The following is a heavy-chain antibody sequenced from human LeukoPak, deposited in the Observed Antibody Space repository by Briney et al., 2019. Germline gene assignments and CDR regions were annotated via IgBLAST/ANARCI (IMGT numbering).Heavy chain of an antibody. D-gene: IGHD6-13*01. CDR3: ARNHDSSSWYYFDY. Sequence: NPSETLSLTCTVSGGSISSSSYYWGWIRQPPGKGLEWIGSIYYSGSTYYNPSLKSRVTISVDTSKNQFSLKLSSVTAADTAVYYCARNHDSSSWYYFDYWGQGTLVTVSS. CDR1: GGSISSSSYY. V-gene: IGHV4-39*07. CDR2: IYYSGST. J-gene: IGHJ4*02.